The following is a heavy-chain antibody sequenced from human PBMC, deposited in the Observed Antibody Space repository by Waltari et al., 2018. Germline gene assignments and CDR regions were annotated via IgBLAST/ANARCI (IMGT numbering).Heavy chain of an antibody. V-gene: IGHV3-7*01. CDR3: ARDFVPNSYYDFWRGYYGGYFDL. CDR1: GFTFSNYW. J-gene: IGHJ2*01. Sequence: EVQLVESGGGLVQPGGSLRLSCAASGFTFSNYWMSWVRQAPGKGLEWVANIKQDGGDKNYVDSVKGRVTISRDNAKNSLHLQMNNLGAEDTAVYYCARDFVPNSYYDFWRGYYGGYFDLWGRGTLVTVSS. CDR2: IKQDGGDK. D-gene: IGHD3-3*01.